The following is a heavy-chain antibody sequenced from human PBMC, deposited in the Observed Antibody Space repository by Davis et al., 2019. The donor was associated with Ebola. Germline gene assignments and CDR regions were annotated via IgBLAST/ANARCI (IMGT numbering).Heavy chain of an antibody. V-gene: IGHV3-74*01. CDR2: INSDGSST. CDR3: ARDQATVVTPSLAFDI. Sequence: PGGSLRLSCAASGFTFSSYWMHWVRQAPGKGLVWVSRINSDGSSTSYADSVKGRFTISRDNAKNSLYLQMNSLRDEDTAVYYCARDQATVVTPSLAFDIWGQGTMVTVSS. J-gene: IGHJ3*02. D-gene: IGHD4-23*01. CDR1: GFTFSSYW.